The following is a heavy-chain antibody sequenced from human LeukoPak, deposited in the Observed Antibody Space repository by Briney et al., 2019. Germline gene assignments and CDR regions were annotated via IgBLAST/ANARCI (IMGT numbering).Heavy chain of an antibody. J-gene: IGHJ4*02. CDR2: IYYSGST. CDR3: ARGVDTAMVTETYFDY. V-gene: IGHV4-59*01. Sequence: PSETLSLTCTVSGGSISSYYWSWIGQPPGKGLEWIGYIYYSGSTNYNPSLKSRVTISVDTSKNQFSLKLSSVTAADTAVYYCARGVDTAMVTETYFDYWGQGTLVTVSS. CDR1: GGSISSYY. D-gene: IGHD5-18*01.